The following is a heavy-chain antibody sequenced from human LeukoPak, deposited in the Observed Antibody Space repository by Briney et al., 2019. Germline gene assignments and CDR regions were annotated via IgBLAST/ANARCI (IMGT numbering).Heavy chain of an antibody. CDR1: GGSFSGYY. Sequence: SETLSLTCAVYGGSFSGYYWSWIRQPPGKGLEWIGEINHSGSTNYNPSLKSRVTISVDTSKNQFSLKLSSVTAADTAVYYCARLLGYCSGGSCYSGEPFDYWGQGTLVTVSS. V-gene: IGHV4-34*01. CDR3: ARLLGYCSGGSCYSGEPFDY. J-gene: IGHJ4*02. D-gene: IGHD2-15*01. CDR2: INHSGST.